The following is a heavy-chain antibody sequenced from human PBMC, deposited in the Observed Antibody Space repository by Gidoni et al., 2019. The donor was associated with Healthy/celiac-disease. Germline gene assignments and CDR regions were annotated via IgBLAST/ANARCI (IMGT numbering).Heavy chain of an antibody. CDR2: ISSSSIYI. J-gene: IGHJ5*02. V-gene: IGHV3-21*01. CDR1: GFTFSSYS. CDR3: ARDKGNYYDSSSNWFDP. Sequence: EVQLVESGGGLVKPGGSLSLSCAASGFTFSSYSMNWVRQAPGKGLEWVSSISSSSIYIYYADSLKCRFTISRDNAKNSLYLQMNRLRAEDTAVYYCARDKGNYYDSSSNWFDPWGQGTLVTVSS. D-gene: IGHD3-22*01.